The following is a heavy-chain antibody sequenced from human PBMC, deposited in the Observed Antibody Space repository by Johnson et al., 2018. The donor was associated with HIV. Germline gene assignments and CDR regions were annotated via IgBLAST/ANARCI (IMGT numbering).Heavy chain of an antibody. D-gene: IGHD3-3*01. J-gene: IGHJ3*02. CDR3: AKGDYNFWSGDAFDI. Sequence: MQLVESGGGVVQPGGSLRLSCAASGFTFSSYGMHWVRQAPGKGLEWVAFIRYDGSNKYYADSVKGRFTISRDNSKNTLYLQMNSLRAEDTAVYYCAKGDYNFWSGDAFDIWGQGTMVTVSS. CDR1: GFTFSSYG. CDR2: IRYDGSNK. V-gene: IGHV3-30*02.